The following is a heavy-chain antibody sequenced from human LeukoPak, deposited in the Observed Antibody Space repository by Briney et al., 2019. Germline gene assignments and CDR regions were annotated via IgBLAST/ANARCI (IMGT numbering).Heavy chain of an antibody. CDR3: ARRFYDILTGYYHNWFDP. D-gene: IGHD3-9*01. CDR2: IYYSGST. J-gene: IGHJ5*02. Sequence: SETLSLTCTVSGGSISSSSHYWGWIRQPPGKGLEWIGSIYYSGSTYYNPSLKSRVTISVDTSKNQFSLKLSSVTAADTAVYYCARRFYDILTGYYHNWFDPWGQGTLVTVSS. CDR1: GGSISSSSHY. V-gene: IGHV4-39*01.